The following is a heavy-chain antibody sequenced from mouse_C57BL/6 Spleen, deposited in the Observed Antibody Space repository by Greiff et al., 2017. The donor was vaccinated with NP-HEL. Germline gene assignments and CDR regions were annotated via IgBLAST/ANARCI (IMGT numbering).Heavy chain of an antibody. CDR3: TSWSWFAY. V-gene: IGHV14-4*01. Sequence: VQLQQSGAELVRPGASVKLSCTASGFNIKDDYMHWVKQRPEQGLEWIGWIDPENGDTEYASKFQGKATITADTSSNTAYLQLSSLTSEDTAVYYWTSWSWFAYWGQGTLVTVSA. CDR2: IDPENGDT. CDR1: GFNIKDDY. J-gene: IGHJ3*01.